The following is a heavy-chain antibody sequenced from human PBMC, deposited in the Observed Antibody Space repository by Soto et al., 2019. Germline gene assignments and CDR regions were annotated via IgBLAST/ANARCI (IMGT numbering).Heavy chain of an antibody. Sequence: QVELMQSGAEVKKPGSSVKVSCTTSGGTLSTHPISWVRQAPGQGLEWMAMIIPFYGSSNHAQKFRGRVTITVDESTNTVYMTLSSLTSEDTAVYYCARDASRVSHYYGLDVWGQGTTVTVSS. J-gene: IGHJ6*02. CDR3: ARDASRVSHYYGLDV. V-gene: IGHV1-69*18. CDR2: IIPFYGSS. CDR1: GGTLSTHP.